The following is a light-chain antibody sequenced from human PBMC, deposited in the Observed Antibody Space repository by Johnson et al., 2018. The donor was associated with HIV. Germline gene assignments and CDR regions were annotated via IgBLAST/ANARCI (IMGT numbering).Light chain of an antibody. CDR1: SSNVGNNY. CDR3: GTWDSSLSASYV. J-gene: IGLJ1*01. Sequence: QSVLTQPPSVSAAPGQKVTISCSGSSSNVGNNYVSWYQQLPGAAPKLLIYETNKRPSGIPDRFSGSKSGTSATLGITGLHLGVEADYYCGTWDSSLSASYVFGTGTKVAVL. V-gene: IGLV1-51*02. CDR2: ETN.